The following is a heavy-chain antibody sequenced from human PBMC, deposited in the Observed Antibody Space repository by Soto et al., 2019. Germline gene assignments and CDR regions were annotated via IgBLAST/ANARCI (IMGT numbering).Heavy chain of an antibody. CDR3: ARGYEWSPDY. J-gene: IGHJ4*02. Sequence: VQLVESGGGVVQPGRSLRLSCAASGFTFSSYAMHWVRQAPGKGLEWVAVISYDGSNKYYADSVKGRFTISRDNSKNTLYLQMNSLRAEDTAVYYCARGYEWSPDYWGQGTLVTVSS. CDR2: ISYDGSNK. V-gene: IGHV3-30-3*01. CDR1: GFTFSSYA. D-gene: IGHD3-3*01.